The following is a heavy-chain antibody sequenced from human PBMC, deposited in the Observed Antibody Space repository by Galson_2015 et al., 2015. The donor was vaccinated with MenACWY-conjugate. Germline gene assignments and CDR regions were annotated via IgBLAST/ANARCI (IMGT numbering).Heavy chain of an antibody. Sequence: QSGAEVKKPGESLNISCKGSGYSFTNYWIAWVRQMPGKGLEWIGIIYVGDSDTRYSPSFQGQVTISADKFISTAYLQWSSLKASDHAMYYCERQAYGDYVDGTPMEAFDIWGQGTLVTVSS. CDR3: ERQAYGDYVDGTPMEAFDI. D-gene: IGHD4-17*01. V-gene: IGHV5-51*01. J-gene: IGHJ3*02. CDR2: IYVGDSDT. CDR1: GYSFTNYW.